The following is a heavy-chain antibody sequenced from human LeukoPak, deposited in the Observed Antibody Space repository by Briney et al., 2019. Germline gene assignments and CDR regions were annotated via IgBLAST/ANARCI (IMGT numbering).Heavy chain of an antibody. CDR1: GYTFASYG. Sequence: GASVKVSCKGSGYTFASYGISWVRQAPGQGLEWMGWISAYNDNTKYAQNLQGRVTMTTDTSTSTAYMELRSLTSDDTALYYCARDTARITTPGGPDYWGQGTLVTVSS. CDR3: ARDTARITTPGGPDY. CDR2: ISAYNDNT. V-gene: IGHV1-18*01. D-gene: IGHD6-13*01. J-gene: IGHJ4*02.